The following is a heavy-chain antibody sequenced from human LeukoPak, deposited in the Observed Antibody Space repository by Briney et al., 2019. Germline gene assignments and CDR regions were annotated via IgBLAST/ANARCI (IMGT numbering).Heavy chain of an antibody. V-gene: IGHV1-69*13. CDR2: IIPIFGTA. J-gene: IGHJ4*02. D-gene: IGHD2-15*01. CDR1: GGTFSSYA. CDR3: ATTVVVVAATRELYY. Sequence: ASVKVSCKASGGTFSSYAISWVRQAPGQGLEWMGGIIPIFGTANYAQKFQGRVTITADESTSTAYMELSSLRSEDTAVYYCATTVVVVAATRELYYWGQGTLVTVSS.